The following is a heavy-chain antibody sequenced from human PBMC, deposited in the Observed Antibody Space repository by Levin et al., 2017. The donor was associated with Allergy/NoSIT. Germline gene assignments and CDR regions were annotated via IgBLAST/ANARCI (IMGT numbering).Heavy chain of an antibody. V-gene: IGHV3-9*01. D-gene: IGHD5-24*01. CDR2: ISWNSDSR. Sequence: TGGSLRLSCVTSGFSFDEYAMHWVRQAPGQGLEWVSGISWNSDSRRYADSVKGRFTISRDNAKNSVYLHMSSLRGEDTALYYCAKDFGRRDGYNGFDYWGPGTLVTVSS. J-gene: IGHJ4*02. CDR1: GFSFDEYA. CDR3: AKDFGRRDGYNGFDY.